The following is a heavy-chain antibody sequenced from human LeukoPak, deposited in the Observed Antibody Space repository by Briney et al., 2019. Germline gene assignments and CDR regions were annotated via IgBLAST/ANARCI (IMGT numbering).Heavy chain of an antibody. D-gene: IGHD1-26*01. CDR2: IKQDGSEK. J-gene: IGHJ4*02. CDR3: AKDQTTIVGATFTY. Sequence: GGSLRLSCAASGFTFSSYGMHWVRQAPGKGLEWVANIKQDGSEKYYVDSVKGRFTISRDNAKSSLYLQMNSLRLDDTAVYYCAKDQTTIVGATFTYWGQGTLVTVSS. CDR1: GFTFSSYG. V-gene: IGHV3-7*03.